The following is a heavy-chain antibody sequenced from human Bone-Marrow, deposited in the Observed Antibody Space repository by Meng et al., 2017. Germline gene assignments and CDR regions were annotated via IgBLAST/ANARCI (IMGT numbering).Heavy chain of an antibody. Sequence: SETLSLTCTVSGGSISSSSYYWGWIRQPSGKGLEWIGSIYYSGSTYYNPSLKSRVTISVDTSKNQFSLKLSSVTAADTAVYYCARENGLTYYYDSSGFVTGGFDYWGQGTLVTVSS. V-gene: IGHV4-39*07. CDR1: GGSISSSSYY. CDR2: IYYSGST. J-gene: IGHJ4*02. D-gene: IGHD3-22*01. CDR3: ARENGLTYYYDSSGFVTGGFDY.